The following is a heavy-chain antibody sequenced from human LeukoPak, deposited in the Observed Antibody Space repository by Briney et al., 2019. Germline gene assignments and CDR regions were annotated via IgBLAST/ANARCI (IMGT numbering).Heavy chain of an antibody. D-gene: IGHD7-27*01. CDR3: ARAQDWGSAYFDY. CDR1: GFTFSSYA. V-gene: IGHV3-21*01. Sequence: GGSLRLSCAASGFTFSSYAMSWVRQAPGKGLEWVSSISSSSRYIYYADSVKGRFTISRDNAKNSLYLQMNSLRAEDTAVYYCARAQDWGSAYFDYWGQGTLVTVSS. J-gene: IGHJ4*02. CDR2: ISSSSRYI.